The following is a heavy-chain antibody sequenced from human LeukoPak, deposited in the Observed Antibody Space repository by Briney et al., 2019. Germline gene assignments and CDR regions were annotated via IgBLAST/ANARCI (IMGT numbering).Heavy chain of an antibody. D-gene: IGHD4-17*01. V-gene: IGHV3-21*01. CDR1: GFSFSSYT. CDR2: ISGGSTYT. CDR3: ARAHGDYGRYYFDY. Sequence: GGSLRLSCAASGFSFSSYTMNWVRQAPGKGLEWVSSISGGSTYTFYANSVMGRFAISRDNAKISLYLQMNSLRAEDTAVYYCARAHGDYGRYYFDYWGQGTLVTVSS. J-gene: IGHJ4*02.